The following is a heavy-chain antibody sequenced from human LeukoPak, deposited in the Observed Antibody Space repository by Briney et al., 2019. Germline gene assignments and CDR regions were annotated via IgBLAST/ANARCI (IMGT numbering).Heavy chain of an antibody. CDR2: IAYDGSRK. Sequence: GGSLRLSCAASGFTFSGYGMHWVRQAPGKGVEWVTGIAYDGSRKHYADSVRGGFTISRDHSRNTMDLQMNSLRVEDTAVYHCTRYDSSRFDPWGQGTLVIVSS. D-gene: IGHD3-3*01. CDR1: GFTFSGYG. V-gene: IGHV3-30*03. CDR3: TRYDSSRFDP. J-gene: IGHJ5*02.